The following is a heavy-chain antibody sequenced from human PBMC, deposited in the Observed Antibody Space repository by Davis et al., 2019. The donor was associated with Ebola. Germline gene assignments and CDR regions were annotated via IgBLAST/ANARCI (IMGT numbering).Heavy chain of an antibody. J-gene: IGHJ4*02. D-gene: IGHD4-23*01. V-gene: IGHV4-59*08. CDR1: GASISSYY. CDR3: ARHLSYGGNPGKYYFDY. Sequence: MPSETLSLTCTVSGASISSYYWSWIRQPPGKGLEWIGYIYYSGSSNYNPSLKSRVTISVATSKNQFSLKLSSVTAADTAVYDCARHLSYGGNPGKYYFDYWGQGTLVTVSS. CDR2: IYYSGSS.